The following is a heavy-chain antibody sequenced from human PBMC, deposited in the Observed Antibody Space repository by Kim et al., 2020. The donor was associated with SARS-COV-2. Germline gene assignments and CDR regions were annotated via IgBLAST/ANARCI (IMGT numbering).Heavy chain of an antibody. J-gene: IGHJ5*01. CDR3: VRRRSNIAYRFDS. D-gene: IGHD2-21*01. Sequence: ASVKVSCKASGYTFTSFDINWVRQATGQGLEWMGWMNPITGKTGFAQKFQGRVTMTRNTSISTAYMELTTLTSDDTAVYYCVRRRSNIAYRFDSWGQGTLVTVSS. V-gene: IGHV1-8*01. CDR1: GYTFTSFD. CDR2: MNPITGKT.